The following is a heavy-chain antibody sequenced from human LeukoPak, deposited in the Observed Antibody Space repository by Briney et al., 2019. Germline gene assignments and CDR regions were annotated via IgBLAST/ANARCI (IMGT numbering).Heavy chain of an antibody. J-gene: IGHJ2*01. D-gene: IGHD3-3*01. CDR3: ARGGYDFWSGYTNPGYFDL. Sequence: GASVKVSCKASGYTFTSYGISWVRQAPGQGLEWMGWISAYNGNTNYAQKLQGRVTMTTDTSTSTAYMELRSLRSDDTAVYYCARGGYDFWSGYTNPGYFDLWGRGTLVTVSS. CDR1: GYTFTSYG. V-gene: IGHV1-18*01. CDR2: ISAYNGNT.